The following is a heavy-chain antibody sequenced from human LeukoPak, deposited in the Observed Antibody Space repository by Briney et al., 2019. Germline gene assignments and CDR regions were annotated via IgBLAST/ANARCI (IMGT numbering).Heavy chain of an antibody. CDR1: GYTFTSYG. Sequence: ASVKVSCKASGYTFTSYGISWVRQAPGQGLEWMGWISAYNGNTNYAQKFQGRVTNTRNTSISTAYMELSSLRSEDTAVYYCARVHRKLAPYYYYYMDVWGKGTTVTVSS. J-gene: IGHJ6*03. CDR3: ARVHRKLAPYYYYYMDV. V-gene: IGHV1-18*01. CDR2: ISAYNGNT. D-gene: IGHD1-14*01.